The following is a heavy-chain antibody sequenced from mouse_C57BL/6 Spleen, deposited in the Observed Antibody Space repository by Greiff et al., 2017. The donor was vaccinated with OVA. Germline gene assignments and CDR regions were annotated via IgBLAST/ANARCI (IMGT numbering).Heavy chain of an antibody. CDR3: ARADGCSYVPDYYAMDY. Sequence: QVQLQQPGAELVMPGASVKLSCKASGYTFTSYWMHWVKQRPGQGLEWIGEIDPSDSYTNYNQKFKGKSTLTVDKSSSTAYMQLSSLTSEDSAVYYWARADGCSYVPDYYAMDYWGQGTSVTVSS. V-gene: IGHV1-69*01. CDR2: IDPSDSYT. D-gene: IGHD1-1*01. CDR1: GYTFTSYW. J-gene: IGHJ4*01.